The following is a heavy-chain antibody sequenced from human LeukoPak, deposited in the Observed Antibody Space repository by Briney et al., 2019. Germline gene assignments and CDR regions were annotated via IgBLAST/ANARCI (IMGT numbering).Heavy chain of an antibody. V-gene: IGHV3-13*01. CDR2: IGTAGDT. J-gene: IGHJ4*02. Sequence: GGSLRLSCAASGFTFSSYDMHWVRQATGKGLEWVSAIGTAGDTYYAGSVKGRFTISRDNAKNSLYLQMNSLRAEDTAVYYCARDQYYYDSSGLIGYWGQGTLVTVSS. CDR3: ARDQYYYDSSGLIGY. D-gene: IGHD3-22*01. CDR1: GFTFSSYD.